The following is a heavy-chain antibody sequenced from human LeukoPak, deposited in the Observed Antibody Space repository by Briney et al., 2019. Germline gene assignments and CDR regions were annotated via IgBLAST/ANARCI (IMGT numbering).Heavy chain of an antibody. Sequence: SETLSLTCTVSGGSISSGGYYWSWIRQHPGKGLEWIGYIYYSGSTYYNPSLKSRVTISVDTSKNQFSLKLSSVTAADTAVYYCARDRSLYYYYGMDVWGQGTTVTVSS. CDR3: ARDRSLYYYYGMDV. D-gene: IGHD3-16*02. CDR1: GGSISSGGYY. V-gene: IGHV4-31*03. J-gene: IGHJ6*02. CDR2: IYYSGST.